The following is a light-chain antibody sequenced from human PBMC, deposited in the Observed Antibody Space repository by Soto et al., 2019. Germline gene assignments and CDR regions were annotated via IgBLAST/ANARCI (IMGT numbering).Light chain of an antibody. Sequence: QSVLTQPASVSGSPGQSITISCTGTSSDVGAYDSVSWYQQHPGKAPKLMIYEVINRSSGVSNRFSGSKSGNTASLTISGLQAEDEADYNCSSYTNTNTYVFGTGTKVTVL. CDR1: SSDVGAYDS. J-gene: IGLJ1*01. CDR3: SSYTNTNTYV. V-gene: IGLV2-14*01. CDR2: EVI.